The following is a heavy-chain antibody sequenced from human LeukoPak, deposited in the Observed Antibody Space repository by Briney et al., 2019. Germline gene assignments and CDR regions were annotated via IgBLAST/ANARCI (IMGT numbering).Heavy chain of an antibody. D-gene: IGHD3-3*01. CDR2: IYYSGST. CDR1: GGSISSYY. J-gene: IGHJ3*02. Sequence: PSETLSLTCTVSGGSISSYYWSWIRQPPGKGLEWIGYIYYSGSTSYNPSLKSRVTISVDTYKNQFSLKLSSVTAADTAVYYCASSLRFLEWYAFDIWGQGTMVTVSS. V-gene: IGHV4-59*01. CDR3: ASSLRFLEWYAFDI.